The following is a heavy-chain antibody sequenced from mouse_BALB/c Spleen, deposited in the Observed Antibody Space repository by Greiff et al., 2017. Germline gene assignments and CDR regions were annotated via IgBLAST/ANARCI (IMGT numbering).Heavy chain of an antibody. CDR1: GFSLSTSGMG. D-gene: IGHD2-10*02. Sequence: QVTLKVSGPGILQPSQTLSLTCSFSGFSLSTSGMGVSWIRQPSGKGLEWLAHIYWDDDKRYNPSLKSRLTISKDTSRNQVFLKITSVDTADTATYYCARRLYGSMDYWGQGTSVTVSS. J-gene: IGHJ4*01. CDR2: IYWDDDK. V-gene: IGHV8-12*01. CDR3: ARRLYGSMDY.